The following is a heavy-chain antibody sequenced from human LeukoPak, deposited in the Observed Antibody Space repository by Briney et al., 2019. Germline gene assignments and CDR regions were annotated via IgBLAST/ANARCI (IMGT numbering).Heavy chain of an antibody. J-gene: IGHJ4*02. D-gene: IGHD3-16*02. CDR3: AKDRYTHTIEYYFDY. Sequence: GGSLRLSCAASGFTFRSYGMHWVRQAPGKGVEWVAVISYDGSNKYYADSVKGRFTISRDNSKNTLYLQMNSLRAEDTAVYYCAKDRYTHTIEYYFDYWGQGTLVTVSS. V-gene: IGHV3-30*18. CDR1: GFTFRSYG. CDR2: ISYDGSNK.